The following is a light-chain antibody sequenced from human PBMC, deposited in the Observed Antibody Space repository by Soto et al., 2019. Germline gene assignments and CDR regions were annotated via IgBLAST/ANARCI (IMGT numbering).Light chain of an antibody. V-gene: IGLV2-23*01. J-gene: IGLJ1*01. Sequence: QSALTQPASVSGSPGQSITISCTGTSSDVGSYNLVSWYQQHPGKAPKLMIYEGSKRPSGISNRFSGSKSGNTASLTISGLQAEDDAEYYCCSYADSSRIYVFGSGTKVTVL. CDR2: EGS. CDR1: SSDVGSYNL. CDR3: CSYADSSRIYV.